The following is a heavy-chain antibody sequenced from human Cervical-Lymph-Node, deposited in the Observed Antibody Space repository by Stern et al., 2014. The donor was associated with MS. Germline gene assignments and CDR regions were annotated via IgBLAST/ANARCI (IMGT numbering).Heavy chain of an antibody. J-gene: IGHJ4*02. V-gene: IGHV5-51*01. D-gene: IGHD3-22*01. CDR1: GYSFTSYW. CDR3: ARVYYDSSGYSTYFDY. Sequence: VQLVQSGAEVKKPGESLMISCKGSGYSFTSYWIGWVRQMPGKGLEWMGIIYPGDSDTRYSPSFQGQVTISADKSISTAYLQWSSLKASDTAMYYCARVYYDSSGYSTYFDYWGQGTLVTVSS. CDR2: IYPGDSDT.